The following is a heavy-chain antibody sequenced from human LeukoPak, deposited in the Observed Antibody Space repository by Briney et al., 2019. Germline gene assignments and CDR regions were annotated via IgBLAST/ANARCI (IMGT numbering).Heavy chain of an antibody. CDR3: ARDWSGDGYNSGFDY. V-gene: IGHV3-48*03. D-gene: IGHD5-24*01. Sequence: GSLRLSCAASGFTFSSYEMNWVRQAPGKGLEWVSYISSSGSTIYYADSVKGRFTISRDNAKNSLYLQMNSLRAEDTAVYYCARDWSGDGYNSGFDYWGQGTLVTVSS. J-gene: IGHJ4*02. CDR1: GFTFSSYE. CDR2: ISSSGSTI.